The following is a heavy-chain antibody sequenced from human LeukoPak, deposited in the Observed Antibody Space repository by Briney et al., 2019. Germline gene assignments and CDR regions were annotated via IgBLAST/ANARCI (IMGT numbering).Heavy chain of an antibody. J-gene: IGHJ4*02. Sequence: GGSLRLSCAASGFTFDDYAMHWVRQAPGKGLEWVSGISWNSGSIGYADSVKGRFTISRDNAKNSLYLQMNSLRAEDTALYYCAKDSTGKMATIENWGQGTLVTVSS. CDR3: AKDSTGKMATIEN. CDR2: ISWNSGSI. CDR1: GFTFDDYA. D-gene: IGHD5-24*01. V-gene: IGHV3-9*01.